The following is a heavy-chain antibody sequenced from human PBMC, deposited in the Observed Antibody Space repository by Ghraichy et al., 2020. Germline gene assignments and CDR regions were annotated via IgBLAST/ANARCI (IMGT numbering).Heavy chain of an antibody. V-gene: IGHV3-7*03. CDR3: ARDRNYYDSSNFYYDAFDI. CDR2: INQNGVKK. D-gene: IGHD3-22*01. J-gene: IGHJ3*02. CDR1: GFTISTYW. Sequence: GGSLRLSCAASGFTISTYWMIWIRQAPGKGLEWVANINQNGVKKYYVDSVKGRFTVSRDNAKNSLYLQMNSLRAEDTAVYYCARDRNYYDSSNFYYDAFDIWGQGTMVTVSS.